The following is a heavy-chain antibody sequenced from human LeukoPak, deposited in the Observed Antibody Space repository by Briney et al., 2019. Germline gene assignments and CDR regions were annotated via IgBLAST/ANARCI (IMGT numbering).Heavy chain of an antibody. V-gene: IGHV5-51*01. CDR2: IYPGDSGT. J-gene: IGHJ4*02. CDR3: ARSVGYHDSSGYPFDY. Sequence: GESLNISCKGSGYSFTSYWIGWLRHLPEKGLERMWIIYPGDSGTRYSPSFQVQVTISADKSISTAYLQLSSLKASDIAMYYCARSVGYHDSSGYPFDYWGQGTLVTVSS. CDR1: GYSFTSYW. D-gene: IGHD3-22*01.